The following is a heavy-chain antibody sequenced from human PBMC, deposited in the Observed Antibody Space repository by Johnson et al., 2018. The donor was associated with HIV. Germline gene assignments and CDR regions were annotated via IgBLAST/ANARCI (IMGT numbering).Heavy chain of an antibody. CDR3: AKGLGSSDAFDI. V-gene: IGHV3-66*01. D-gene: IGHD3-16*01. Sequence: VQLVESGGGLVQPGGSLRLSCAASGFSVSSNYMSWVRQAPGKGLEWVSVIFGGGTTYYTDSVKGRFTISRDNSKNTLYLQMNSLRAEDTAVYYCAKGLGSSDAFDIWGQGTMVTVSS. CDR1: GFSVSSNY. J-gene: IGHJ3*02. CDR2: IFGGGTT.